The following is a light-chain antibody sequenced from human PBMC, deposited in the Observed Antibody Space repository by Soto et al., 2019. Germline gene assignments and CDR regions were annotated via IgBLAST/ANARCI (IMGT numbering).Light chain of an antibody. CDR3: CSDAGSSTFHVI. CDR1: SSDVGSYNL. V-gene: IGLV2-23*03. CDR2: EGS. J-gene: IGLJ2*01. Sequence: QSALTQPASVSGSPGQSITISCTGISSDVGSYNLVSWYQQHPGKAPKLMIYEGSKRPSGVSNRFSGSKSGNTVSLTISGLQTEDEADYYCCSDAGSSTFHVIFGGGTKLNVL.